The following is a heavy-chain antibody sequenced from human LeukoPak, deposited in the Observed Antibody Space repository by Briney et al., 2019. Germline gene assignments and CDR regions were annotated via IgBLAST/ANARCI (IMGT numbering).Heavy chain of an antibody. Sequence: PGGSLRLSCAASGFTFGSYAMHWVRQVPGKGLERVAVIAYNGGEKNHADSVKGRFTISRDNAENTLYLQMRSLRPEDTAVYYCARDFSLTADYYFDYWGQGTLVTVSS. CDR1: GFTFGSYA. D-gene: IGHD2-21*01. V-gene: IGHV3-30*04. J-gene: IGHJ4*02. CDR2: IAYNGGEK. CDR3: ARDFSLTADYYFDY.